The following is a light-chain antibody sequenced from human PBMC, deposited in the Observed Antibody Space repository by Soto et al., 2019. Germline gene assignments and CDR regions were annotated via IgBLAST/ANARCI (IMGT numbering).Light chain of an antibody. Sequence: QSVLTQPPSASGTPGQRVTISCSGSSSNIGSNYVYWYQQLPGTAPKLLIYSNNQRPSGVPDRFSGSKSGTSASLAISGLRSEDEADYYCAAWDDSLSALWVFGGGTKVTVL. CDR1: SSNIGSNY. CDR2: SNN. CDR3: AAWDDSLSALWV. J-gene: IGLJ3*02. V-gene: IGLV1-47*02.